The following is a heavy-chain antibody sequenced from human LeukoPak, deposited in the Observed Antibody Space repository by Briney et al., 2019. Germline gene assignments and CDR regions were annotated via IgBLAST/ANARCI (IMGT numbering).Heavy chain of an antibody. CDR3: ARGSSSSWSVGY. CDR2: IYYSGST. D-gene: IGHD2-2*01. J-gene: IGHJ4*02. Sequence: PSETLSLTCTVSGGSISSSSYYWGWIRQPPGKGLEWIGSIYYSGSTYYNPSLKSRVTISVDTSKNQFSLKLSSVTAADTAVYYCARGSSSSWSVGYWGQGTLVTVSS. CDR1: GGSISSSSYY. V-gene: IGHV4-39*07.